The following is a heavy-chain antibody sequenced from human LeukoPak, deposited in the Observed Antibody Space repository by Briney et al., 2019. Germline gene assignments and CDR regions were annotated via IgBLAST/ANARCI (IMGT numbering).Heavy chain of an antibody. CDR2: FDPEDGET. CDR3: ATDRPYGSGSYLHY. V-gene: IGHV1-24*01. D-gene: IGHD3-10*01. Sequence: VASVKVSCKVSGYTLTELSMHWVRQAPGKGLEWMGGFDPEDGETIYAQKFQGRVTMTEDTSTDTAYMELSSLRSEDTAVYYCATDRPYGSGSYLHYWGQGTLVTVSS. CDR1: GYTLTELS. J-gene: IGHJ4*02.